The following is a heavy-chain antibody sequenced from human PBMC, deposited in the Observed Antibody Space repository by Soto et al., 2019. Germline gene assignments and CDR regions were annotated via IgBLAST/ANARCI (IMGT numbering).Heavy chain of an antibody. CDR3: ARVNTFTDSNYYYGMDV. V-gene: IGHV3-30-3*01. CDR1: GFTFSSYA. J-gene: IGHJ6*02. Sequence: QVQLVESGGGVVQPGRSLRLSCAASGFTFSSYAMHWLRQAPGKGLEWVAVISYDGSNKYYADSVKGRFTISRDNSKNTLYLQMNSLRAEDTAVYYCARVNTFTDSNYYYGMDVWGQGTTVTVSS. CDR2: ISYDGSNK. D-gene: IGHD3-22*01.